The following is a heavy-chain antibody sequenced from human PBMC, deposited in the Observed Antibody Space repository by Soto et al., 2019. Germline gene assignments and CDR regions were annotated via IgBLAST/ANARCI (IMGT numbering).Heavy chain of an antibody. D-gene: IGHD6-13*01. CDR3: TRDSKYSSSWYWFDP. Sequence: PGGSLRLSCTASGFTFGDYAMSWFRQAPGKGLEWVGFIRSKAYGGTTEYAASVKGRFTISRDDSKSIAYLQMNSLKTEDTAVYYCTRDSKYSSSWYWFDPWGQGTLVTVSS. V-gene: IGHV3-49*03. CDR1: GFTFGDYA. J-gene: IGHJ5*02. CDR2: IRSKAYGGTT.